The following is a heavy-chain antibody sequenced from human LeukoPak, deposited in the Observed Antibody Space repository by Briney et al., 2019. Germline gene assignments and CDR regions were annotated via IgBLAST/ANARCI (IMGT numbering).Heavy chain of an antibody. D-gene: IGHD3-16*01. CDR2: ISYDGSNK. CDR3: ARELVWAFDI. Sequence: GGSLRLSCAASGFTFSSYAMHWVRQAPGKGLEWVAVISYDGSNKYYADSVKGRFTISRDNAKNSLYLQMNSLRAEDTAVYYCARELVWAFDIWGQGTMVTVSS. V-gene: IGHV3-30*04. J-gene: IGHJ3*02. CDR1: GFTFSSYA.